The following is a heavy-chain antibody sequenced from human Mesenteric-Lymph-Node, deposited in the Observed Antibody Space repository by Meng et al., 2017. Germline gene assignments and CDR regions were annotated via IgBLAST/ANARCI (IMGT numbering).Heavy chain of an antibody. D-gene: IGHD3-9*01. V-gene: IGHV3-7*01. J-gene: IGHJ3*02. CDR3: ARDYVGYDILTGNDAFDI. CDR1: GFTFSSSW. Sequence: GESLKISCAASGFTFSSSWMHWVCQAPGKGLEWVANIKQDGSEKYYVDSVKGRFTISRDNAKNSLYLQMNSLRAEDTAVYYCARDYVGYDILTGNDAFDIWGQGTMVTVSS. CDR2: IKQDGSEK.